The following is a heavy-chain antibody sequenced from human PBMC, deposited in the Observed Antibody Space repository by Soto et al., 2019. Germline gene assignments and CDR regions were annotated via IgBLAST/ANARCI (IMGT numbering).Heavy chain of an antibody. CDR1: GGSISSSSYY. CDR2: IYYSGST. Sequence: SETLSLTCTVSGGSISSSSYYWGWIRQPPGKGLEWIGSIYYSGSTYYNPSLKSRVTISVDTSKNQFSLKLSSVTAADTAVYYCARLPPRKVTGSGGSSYSDYWGQGTLVTVSS. D-gene: IGHD2-15*01. CDR3: ARLPPRKVTGSGGSSYSDY. J-gene: IGHJ4*02. V-gene: IGHV4-39*01.